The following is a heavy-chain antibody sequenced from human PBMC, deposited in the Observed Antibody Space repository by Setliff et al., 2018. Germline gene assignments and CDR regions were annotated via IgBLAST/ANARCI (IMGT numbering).Heavy chain of an antibody. CDR1: GASISTTYYY. V-gene: IGHV4-39*07. Sequence: NPSETLSLTCSVSGASISTTYYYWDWIRQSPEKGLEWTGTIYQNGITYYNPSVKSRVTISVDKSKNQFSLSLRSVTAADTAVYYCATDGPVLNGDYISWGQGTLVTVSS. D-gene: IGHD3-10*01. CDR2: IYQNGIT. CDR3: ATDGPVLNGDYIS. J-gene: IGHJ1*01.